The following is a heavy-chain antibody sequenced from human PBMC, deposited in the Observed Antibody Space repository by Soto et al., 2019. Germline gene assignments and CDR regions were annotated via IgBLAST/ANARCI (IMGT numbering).Heavy chain of an antibody. Sequence: QVRLVQSGAEVKAPGASVKVSCKAPGDTFTSYYMHWVRQAPGHGLEWMGVINPNGGSTRFAQKFQGRVTMTRVTYTITGYMELRGLTSEETAVSYRARSSVGFYGISRECTNWFDPWGQGTMVTVSS. CDR2: INPNGGST. CDR1: GDTFTSYY. D-gene: IGHD1-1*01. J-gene: IGHJ5*02. V-gene: IGHV1-46*01. CDR3: ARSSVGFYGISRECTNWFDP.